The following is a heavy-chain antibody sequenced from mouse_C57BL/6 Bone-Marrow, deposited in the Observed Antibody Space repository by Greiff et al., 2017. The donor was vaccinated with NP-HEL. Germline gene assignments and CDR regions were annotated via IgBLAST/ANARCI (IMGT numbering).Heavy chain of an antibody. J-gene: IGHJ4*01. CDR3: AREEGYGNYEDYAMDY. D-gene: IGHD2-1*01. Sequence: EVNLVESGGGLVKPGGSLKLSCAASGFTFSSYAMSWVRQTPEKRLEWVATISDGGSYTYYPDNVKGRFTISRDNAKNNLYLQMSHLKSEDTAMYYCAREEGYGNYEDYAMDYWGQGTSVTVSS. V-gene: IGHV5-4*01. CDR1: GFTFSSYA. CDR2: ISDGGSYT.